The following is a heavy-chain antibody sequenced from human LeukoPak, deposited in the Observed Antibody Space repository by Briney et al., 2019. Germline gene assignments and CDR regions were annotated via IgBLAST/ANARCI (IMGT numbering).Heavy chain of an antibody. D-gene: IGHD2-15*01. Sequence: PSETRSLTCTVSGGSISSYYWSWLRQPPGKGLEWIGYIYYSGSTNYNPSLKSRVTISVDTSKNQFSLKLSSVTAADTAVYYCARHPWQLLFDYWGQGTLVTVSS. V-gene: IGHV4-59*08. CDR3: ARHPWQLLFDY. J-gene: IGHJ4*02. CDR2: IYYSGST. CDR1: GGSISSYY.